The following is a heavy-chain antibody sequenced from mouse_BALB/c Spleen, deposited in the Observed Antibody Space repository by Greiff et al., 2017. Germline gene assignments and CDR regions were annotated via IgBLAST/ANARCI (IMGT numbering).Heavy chain of an antibody. Sequence: VQLKQSGTVLARPGASVKMSCKASGYTFTSYWMHWVKQRPGQGLEWIGAIYPGNSDTSYNQKFKGKAKLTAVTSTSTAYMELSSLTNEDSAVYYCTRGGSSFYYFDYWGQGTTLTVSS. CDR2: IYPGNSDT. CDR3: TRGGSSFYYFDY. J-gene: IGHJ2*01. V-gene: IGHV1-5*01. CDR1: GYTFTSYW. D-gene: IGHD1-1*01.